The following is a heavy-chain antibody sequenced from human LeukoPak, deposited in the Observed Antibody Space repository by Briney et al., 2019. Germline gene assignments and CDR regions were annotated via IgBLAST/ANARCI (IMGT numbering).Heavy chain of an antibody. CDR2: IYYSGST. D-gene: IGHD2-15*01. J-gene: IGHJ4*02. CDR1: GCTISSYY. CDR3: ARAVVVAAMSTFDY. Sequence: PSETLSLTCTVSGCTISSYYLSWIRQPPGKGLEWIGYIYYSGSTNYNPSLMSGVTISVDTSKNQFSLKLSSVTAADTAVYYCARAVVVAAMSTFDYWGQGTLVTVSS. V-gene: IGHV4-59*01.